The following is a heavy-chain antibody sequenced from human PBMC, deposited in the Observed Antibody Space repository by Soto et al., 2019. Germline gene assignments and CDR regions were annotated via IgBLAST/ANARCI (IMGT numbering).Heavy chain of an antibody. Sequence: SETLSLTCTVSGGSISSGGYYWSWIRQHPGKGLEWIGYIYYSGSTYYNPSLKSRVTISVDTSKNQFSLKLSSVTAADTAVYYCARERGATTYNYYGMDVWGQGTTVTVSS. D-gene: IGHD5-12*01. J-gene: IGHJ6*02. V-gene: IGHV4-31*03. CDR2: IYYSGST. CDR1: GGSISSGGYY. CDR3: ARERGATTYNYYGMDV.